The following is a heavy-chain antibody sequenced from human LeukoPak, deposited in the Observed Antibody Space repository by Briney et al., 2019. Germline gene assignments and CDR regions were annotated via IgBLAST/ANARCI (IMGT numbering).Heavy chain of an antibody. Sequence: GGPQRLFCTASGLTFRSYGMHWLRQAPGKGLEWVAFIRYDGSNKYYADSVKGRFTISRDNSKNTLYLQMNSLRAEETAVYYCAKEDCGSTSCYSHRPREFDYWGQGTLVTVSS. J-gene: IGHJ4*02. CDR1: GLTFRSYG. V-gene: IGHV3-30*02. D-gene: IGHD2-2*01. CDR3: AKEDCGSTSCYSHRPREFDY. CDR2: IRYDGSNK.